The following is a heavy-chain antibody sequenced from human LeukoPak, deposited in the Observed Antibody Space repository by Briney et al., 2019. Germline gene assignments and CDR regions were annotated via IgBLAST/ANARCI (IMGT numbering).Heavy chain of an antibody. D-gene: IGHD3-9*01. CDR3: ARDHWYYDILTGYYGMDV. V-gene: IGHV1-18*01. CDR1: GYTFTSYG. Sequence: ASVKVSCKASGYTFTSYGISWVRQAPGQGLEWMGWISAYNGNTNYAQKLQGRVTMTTDTSTSTAYMELRSLRSDDTAVYYCARDHWYYDILTGYYGMDVWGQGTTVTVSS. J-gene: IGHJ6*02. CDR2: ISAYNGNT.